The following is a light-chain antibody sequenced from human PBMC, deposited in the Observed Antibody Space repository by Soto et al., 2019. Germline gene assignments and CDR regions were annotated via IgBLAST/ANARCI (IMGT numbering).Light chain of an antibody. CDR2: NVN. J-gene: IGLJ1*01. Sequence: QSALIQPPSVSGSPGQSVTISCTGTSSDVGSYDYVSWYQQHPGTVPKPMIYNVNTQPSGVPDRFSGSKSGNTASMTISGLQVEDEADYYCSSYAGSYTSVFGTGTKVTVL. CDR3: SSYAGSYTSV. CDR1: SSDVGSYDY. V-gene: IGLV2-11*01.